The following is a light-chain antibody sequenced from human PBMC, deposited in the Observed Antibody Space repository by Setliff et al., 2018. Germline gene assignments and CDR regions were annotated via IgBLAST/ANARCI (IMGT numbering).Light chain of an antibody. J-gene: IGLJ1*01. CDR1: SSDIGDYNY. CDR2: EVS. Sequence: QSALTQPASVSGSPGQSITISCIGSSSDIGDYNYVSWYQHHPGKAPKLMIYEVSSRPSGISDRFSGSKSDNAASLTISGLQAEDEADYYCTSYTASSTSIYVFGTGTKVTVL. CDR3: TSYTASSTSIYV. V-gene: IGLV2-14*01.